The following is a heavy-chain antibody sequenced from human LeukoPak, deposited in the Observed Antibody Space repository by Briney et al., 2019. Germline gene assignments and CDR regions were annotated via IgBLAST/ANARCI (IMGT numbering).Heavy chain of an antibody. CDR1: GGSFSGYY. CDR3: ARGRGSYYGKRLDY. D-gene: IGHD1-26*01. V-gene: IGHV4-34*01. Sequence: SETLSLTCAVYGGSFSGYYWSWIRQPPGKGLEWIGEINHSGSTNYNPSLKSRVTISVDTSKNQFSLKLSSVTAADTAVYYCARGRGSYYGKRLDYWGQGTLVTVSS. CDR2: INHSGST. J-gene: IGHJ4*02.